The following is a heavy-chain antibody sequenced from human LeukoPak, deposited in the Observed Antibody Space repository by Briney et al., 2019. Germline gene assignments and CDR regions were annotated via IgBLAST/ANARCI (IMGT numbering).Heavy chain of an antibody. V-gene: IGHV1-46*01. CDR3: ARGVAAGTDY. CDR2: INPSGGST. Sequence: ASVKVSCKASGYTFTSYYMHWVRQAPGQGLEWMGIINPSGGSTSYAQKFQGRVTMTRDTSITTAYMELSSLTSEDTAVYYCARGVAAGTDYWGQGTLVTVSS. J-gene: IGHJ4*02. CDR1: GYTFTSYY. D-gene: IGHD6-13*01.